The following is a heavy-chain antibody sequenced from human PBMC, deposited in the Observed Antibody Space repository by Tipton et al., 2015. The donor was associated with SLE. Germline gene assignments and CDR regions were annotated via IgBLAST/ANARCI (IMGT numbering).Heavy chain of an antibody. CDR1: GGSITSHY. V-gene: IGHV4-59*08. J-gene: IGHJ4*02. Sequence: TLSLTCSVSGGSITSHYWTWIRQSPGKEFEWLAYVSYTGSATYNPSLRSRVSILLATSENQFSLRVTSVTAADTAVYYCARLSAYYRVFDLWGQGSLVTVSS. CDR3: ARLSAYYRVFDL. D-gene: IGHD3-3*01. CDR2: VSYTGSA.